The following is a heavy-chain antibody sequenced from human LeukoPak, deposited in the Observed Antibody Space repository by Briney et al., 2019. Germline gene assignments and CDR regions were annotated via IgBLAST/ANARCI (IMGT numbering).Heavy chain of an antibody. D-gene: IGHD5-18*01. CDR3: ASAVDTAGYFDY. V-gene: IGHV3-66*01. CDR2: IYSGGST. CDR1: GFTVSSNY. J-gene: IGHJ4*02. Sequence: GGSLRLSCAASGFTVSSNYMSWVRQAPGKGLEWVSVIYSGGSTYYADSVKGRFTISRDNSKNTLYLQMNSLRAEDTAVYYCASAVDTAGYFDYWGQGTLVTVSS.